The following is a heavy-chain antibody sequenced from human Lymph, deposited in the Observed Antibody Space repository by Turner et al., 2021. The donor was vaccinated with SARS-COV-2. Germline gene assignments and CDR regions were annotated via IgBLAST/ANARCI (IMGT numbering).Heavy chain of an antibody. D-gene: IGHD2-15*01. V-gene: IGHV1-46*01. CDR3: ARVGPGGFDY. CDR2: INPSGDST. J-gene: IGHJ4*02. CDR1: GYTFTSYY. Sequence: QVQLVQSGAEAMKPGASVKVSCKASGYTFTSYYMHWVRRAPGQGLEWMGIINPSGDSTSYAQKFQGRVNMTRDTSTSTVYMELSSLRSEDTAVYYCARVGPGGFDYWGQGTPVTVSS.